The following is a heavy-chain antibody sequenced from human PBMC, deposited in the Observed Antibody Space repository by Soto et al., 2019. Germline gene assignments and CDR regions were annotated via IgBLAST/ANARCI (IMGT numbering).Heavy chain of an antibody. V-gene: IGHV3-23*01. CDR3: AKDLGYYDSSGYLWFDP. J-gene: IGHJ5*02. Sequence: GGSLRLSCAASGFTFSSYAMSWVRQAPGKGLEWVSAISGSGGSTYYADSVKGRFTISRDNSKNTLYLQMNSLRAEDTAVYYCAKDLGYYDSSGYLWFDPWGQGTLVTVSS. CDR1: GFTFSSYA. CDR2: ISGSGGST. D-gene: IGHD3-22*01.